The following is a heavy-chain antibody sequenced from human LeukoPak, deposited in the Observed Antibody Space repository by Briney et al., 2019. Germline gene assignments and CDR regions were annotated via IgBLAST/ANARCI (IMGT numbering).Heavy chain of an antibody. Sequence: KSSETLSLTCTVSGGSVSSGSYYWSWIRQPPGKGLEWIGYIYYSGSTNYNPSLKSRVTISVDTSKNQFSLKLSSVTAADTAVYYCARVRDSSGWSPYYYFDYWGQGTLVTVSS. CDR2: IYYSGST. CDR1: GGSVSSGSYY. V-gene: IGHV4-61*01. J-gene: IGHJ4*02. CDR3: ARVRDSSGWSPYYYFDY. D-gene: IGHD6-19*01.